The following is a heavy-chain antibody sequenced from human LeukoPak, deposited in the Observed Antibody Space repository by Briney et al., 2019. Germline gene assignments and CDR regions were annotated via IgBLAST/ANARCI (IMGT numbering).Heavy chain of an antibody. D-gene: IGHD3-3*01. CDR1: GFSLSSTGAG. J-gene: IGHJ4*02. CDR2: IYWDDDK. CDR3: AHFKLTIFDS. V-gene: IGHV2-5*02. Sequence: SGPTLVNPTETLMLTCTFSGFSLSSTGAGVGWIRQPPGKALEWLALIYWDDDKRYSPSLKSKLSIIKDTSKNQVVLTMTNVDPVDTATYYCAHFKLTIFDSWGQGNLVTVSS.